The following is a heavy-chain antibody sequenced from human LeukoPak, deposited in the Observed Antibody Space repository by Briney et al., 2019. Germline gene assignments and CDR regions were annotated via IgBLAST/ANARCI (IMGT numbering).Heavy chain of an antibody. Sequence: KSGGALILSCVATGFTFKSASMSWVREAPGKGVEWVAFFGHFAGDIFYADSVKGRFNISRDDAKDSVYLQMNSLRVDDTAVYFCARDPYTGSMFDYWGHGTLVTVSS. CDR3: ARDPYTGSMFDY. J-gene: IGHJ4*01. D-gene: IGHD1-1*01. CDR1: GFTFKSAS. V-gene: IGHV3-21*01. CDR2: FGHFAGDI.